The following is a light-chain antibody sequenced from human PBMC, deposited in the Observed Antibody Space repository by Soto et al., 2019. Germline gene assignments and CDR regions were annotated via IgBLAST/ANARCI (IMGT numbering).Light chain of an antibody. CDR3: SSFTSRFTFV. Sequence: QATLTQPASVSGCPGQSIAISCNGTRSDVGAYNYVSWYQQHPGKAPKLMISEVTNRPSGVSDRFSGSKSGNTASLTISGPQAEDEADYYCSSFTSRFTFVFGTGTKVTVL. J-gene: IGLJ1*01. CDR2: EVT. CDR1: RSDVGAYNY. V-gene: IGLV2-14*01.